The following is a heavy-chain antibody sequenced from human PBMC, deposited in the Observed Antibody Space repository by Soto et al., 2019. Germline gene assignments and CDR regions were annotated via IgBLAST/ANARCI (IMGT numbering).Heavy chain of an antibody. CDR3: ARRNGTPSYYGMDV. V-gene: IGHV4-39*01. Sequence: SETLSLTSTVAGGSISSSSYYWGWIQQPPGKGLEWIGSIYYSGSTYYNPSLKSRVTISVDTSKNQFSLKLSSVTAADTAVYYCARRNGTPSYYGMDVWGQGTTVTVSS. CDR1: GGSISSSSYY. D-gene: IGHD1-1*01. J-gene: IGHJ6*02. CDR2: IYYSGST.